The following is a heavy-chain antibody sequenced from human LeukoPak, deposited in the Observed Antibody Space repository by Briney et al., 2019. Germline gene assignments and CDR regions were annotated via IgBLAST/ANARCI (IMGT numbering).Heavy chain of an antibody. Sequence: GGSLRLSCAASGFTFSSYAMSWVRQAPGKGPEWVSAISGSGGSTYYADSVKGRFTISRDNSKNTLYLQMNSLRAEDTAVYYCARGKIAAAGFFDYWGQGTLVTVSS. J-gene: IGHJ4*02. CDR1: GFTFSSYA. D-gene: IGHD6-13*01. CDR3: ARGKIAAAGFFDY. V-gene: IGHV3-23*01. CDR2: ISGSGGST.